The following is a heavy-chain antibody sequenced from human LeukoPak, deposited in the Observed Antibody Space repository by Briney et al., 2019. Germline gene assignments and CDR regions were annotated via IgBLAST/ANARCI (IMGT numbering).Heavy chain of an antibody. CDR1: GFTFSSYS. D-gene: IGHD7-27*01. CDR2: ISSSSSYI. J-gene: IGHJ6*02. V-gene: IGHV3-21*01. CDR3: AREPLGLGAYYYYGMDV. Sequence: GGSLRLSCAASGFTFSSYSMNWVRQAPGKGLEWVSSISSSSSYIYYADSVKGRFTISRDNSKNTLYLQMNSLRAEDTAVYYCAREPLGLGAYYYYGMDVWGQGTTVTVSS.